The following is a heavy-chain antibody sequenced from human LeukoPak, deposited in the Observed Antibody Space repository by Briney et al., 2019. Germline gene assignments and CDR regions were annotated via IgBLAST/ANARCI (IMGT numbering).Heavy chain of an antibody. CDR2: ISTSGGST. J-gene: IGHJ4*02. CDR1: GFTFSSYD. V-gene: IGHV3-23*01. CDR3: AKGRACTNGVCHFDY. D-gene: IGHD2-8*01. Sequence: GGSLRLSCAASGFTFSSYDMSWVPQAPGKGLEWVSVISTSGGSTYHADSVKGRFIISRDNSKNTLYLQMNSLRAEDTAAYYCAKGRACTNGVCHFDYWGRGTLVTVSS.